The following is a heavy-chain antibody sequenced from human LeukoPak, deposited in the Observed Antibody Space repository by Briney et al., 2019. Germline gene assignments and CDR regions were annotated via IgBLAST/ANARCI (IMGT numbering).Heavy chain of an antibody. D-gene: IGHD1-20*01. Sequence: GASVKVSCKASGYTFTSYGISWVRQAPGQGLEWMGWISAYNGNTNYAQKLQGRVTMTTDTSTSTAYTELRSLRSDDTAVYYCARDRYLEREYNWFDPWGQGTLVTVSS. J-gene: IGHJ5*02. V-gene: IGHV1-18*01. CDR2: ISAYNGNT. CDR1: GYTFTSYG. CDR3: ARDRYLEREYNWFDP.